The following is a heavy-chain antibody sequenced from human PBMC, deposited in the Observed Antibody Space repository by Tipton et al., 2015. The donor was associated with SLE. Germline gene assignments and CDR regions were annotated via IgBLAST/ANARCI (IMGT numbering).Heavy chain of an antibody. J-gene: IGHJ3*02. V-gene: IGHV4-39*07. CDR1: GGSISSSSYY. CDR3: ASTPTYYYDSSGAFDI. D-gene: IGHD3-22*01. CDR2: INHSGST. Sequence: TLSLTCTVSGGSISSSSYYWGWIRQPPGKGLEWIGEINHSGSTNYNPSLKSRVTISVDTSKNQFSLKLSSVTSADTAVYYCASTPTYYYDSSGAFDIWGQGTMVTVSS.